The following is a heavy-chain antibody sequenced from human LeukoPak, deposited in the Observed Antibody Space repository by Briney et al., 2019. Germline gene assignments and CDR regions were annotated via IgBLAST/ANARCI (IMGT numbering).Heavy chain of an antibody. V-gene: IGHV4-59*11. Sequence: SETLSLTCAVSGGSISTHYWNWIRQAPGKGLEWIGYIYFSGSTDYNPSLKGRVTISVDTSKNQFSLKVNSVTAADTAVYYCARERGSGGFDYWGQGTQVTVSS. J-gene: IGHJ4*02. CDR2: IYFSGST. CDR3: ARERGSGGFDY. CDR1: GGSISTHY. D-gene: IGHD2-15*01.